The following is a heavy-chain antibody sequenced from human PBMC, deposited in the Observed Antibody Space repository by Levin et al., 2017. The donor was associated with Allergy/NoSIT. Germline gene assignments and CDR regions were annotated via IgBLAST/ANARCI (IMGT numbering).Heavy chain of an antibody. Sequence: AGGSLRLSCPASGFTFSSYAMFWVRQAPGKGLEYVSTISSYGGSTYYADSVKGRFTISRDNSKNTLYLQMGSLSAEDMAVYYCGRGRHYGDYIAYWGQGTLVTVSS. J-gene: IGHJ4*02. D-gene: IGHD4-17*01. CDR1: GFTFSSYA. CDR2: ISSYGGST. CDR3: GRGRHYGDYIAY. V-gene: IGHV3-64*02.